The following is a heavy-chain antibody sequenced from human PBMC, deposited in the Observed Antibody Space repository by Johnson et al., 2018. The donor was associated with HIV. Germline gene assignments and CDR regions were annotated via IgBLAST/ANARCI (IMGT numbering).Heavy chain of an antibody. V-gene: IGHV3-48*04. CDR3: ARGGYGEVFDI. CDR2: ISSSGSTI. D-gene: IGHD4-17*01. J-gene: IGHJ3*02. Sequence: EQLVESGGGLVQPGRSLRLSCAASGFTFSSYAMHWVRQAPGKGLEWVSYISSSGSTIYYADSVQGRFTISRDNAKNSLYLQMNSLRAEDTAVYYCARGGYGEVFDIWGQGTMVTVSS. CDR1: GFTFSSYA.